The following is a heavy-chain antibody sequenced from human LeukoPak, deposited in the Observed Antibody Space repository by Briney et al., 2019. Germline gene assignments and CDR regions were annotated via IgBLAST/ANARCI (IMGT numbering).Heavy chain of an antibody. CDR3: ARAPRDGDYHDLDY. J-gene: IGHJ4*02. CDR1: GYTFTSCG. D-gene: IGHD4-17*01. CDR2: ISAYNGNT. Sequence: GASVKVSCKASGYTFTSCGISWVRQAPGQGLEWMGWISAYNGNTNYAQKLQGRVTMTTDTSTSTAYMELRSLRSDDTAVYYCARAPRDGDYHDLDYWGQGTLVTVSS. V-gene: IGHV1-18*01.